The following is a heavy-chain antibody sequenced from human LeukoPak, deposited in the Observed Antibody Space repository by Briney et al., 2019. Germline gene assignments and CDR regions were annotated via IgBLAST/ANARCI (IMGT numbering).Heavy chain of an antibody. CDR3: AAIAAAGDNFDY. CDR1: GYTFTGYY. D-gene: IGHD6-13*01. CDR2: INPNSGGT. V-gene: IGHV1-2*06. J-gene: IGHJ4*02. Sequence: ASVKVSCKASGYTFTGYYMHWVRQAPGQGLEWMGRINPNSGGTDYAQKFQGRVTMTRDTSISTAYMELSRLRSDDTAVYYCAAIAAAGDNFDYWGQGTLVTVSS.